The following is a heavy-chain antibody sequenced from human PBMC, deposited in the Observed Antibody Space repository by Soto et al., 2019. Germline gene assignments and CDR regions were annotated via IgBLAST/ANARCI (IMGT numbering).Heavy chain of an antibody. D-gene: IGHD3-10*01. CDR3: AKIGTYLRMDV. J-gene: IGHJ6*02. V-gene: IGHV3-48*01. CDR2: ISSGSGTT. Sequence: EVQLVESGGGLVQPGGSLRLSCAVSGFTFSSYSMNWVRQAPGKGLEWVSYISSGSGTTYYADSVKGRFSISRDNANNSLYLQINSLSVEYTAVYYCAKIGTYLRMDVWGQGTTVTVSS. CDR1: GFTFSSYS.